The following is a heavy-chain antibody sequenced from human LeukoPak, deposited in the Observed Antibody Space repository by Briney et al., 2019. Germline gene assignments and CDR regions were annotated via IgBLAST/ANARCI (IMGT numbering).Heavy chain of an antibody. CDR1: GFTFRSYE. J-gene: IGHJ4*02. CDR3: AREGYGDYAHFDY. Sequence: GGSLRLSCAASGFTFRSYEMNWVRQAPGKGLEWVSYISSTGNKMNYADSVKGRFTISRDNAKNSLYLQMNSLRAEDTAVYYCAREGYGDYAHFDYWGQGTLVTVSS. CDR2: ISSTGNKM. D-gene: IGHD4-17*01. V-gene: IGHV3-48*03.